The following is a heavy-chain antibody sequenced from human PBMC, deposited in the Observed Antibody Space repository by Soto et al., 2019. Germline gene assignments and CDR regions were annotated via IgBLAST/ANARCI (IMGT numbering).Heavy chain of an antibody. Sequence: QVQLVESGGGVVQPGRSLRLSCAASGFTFSTYAMHWVRQAPGKGLEWVAVISYDGSSKFYADSVKGRFTISRDNSKKTLYLQMNGLRAEDTAVYYCAREHDNWGVGRYFDLWGRGTLVTVSS. CDR3: AREHDNWGVGRYFDL. V-gene: IGHV3-30-3*01. CDR1: GFTFSTYA. CDR2: ISYDGSSK. J-gene: IGHJ2*01. D-gene: IGHD7-27*01.